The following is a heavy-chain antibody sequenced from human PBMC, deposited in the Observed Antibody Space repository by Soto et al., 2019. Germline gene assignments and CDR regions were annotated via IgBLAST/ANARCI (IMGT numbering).Heavy chain of an antibody. J-gene: IGHJ4*02. V-gene: IGHV1-69*06. CDR1: GGTFSSYA. CDR2: IIPIFGTA. CDR3: ARGGHSSGYYRFDY. D-gene: IGHD3-22*01. Sequence: VKVSCKASGGTFSSYAISWVRQAPGQGLEWMGGIIPIFGTANYAQKFQGRVTITADKSTSTAYMELSSLRSEDTAVYYCARGGHSSGYYRFDYWGQGTLVTVSS.